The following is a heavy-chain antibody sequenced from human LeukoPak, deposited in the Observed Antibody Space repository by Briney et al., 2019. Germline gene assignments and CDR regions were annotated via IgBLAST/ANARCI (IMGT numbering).Heavy chain of an antibody. V-gene: IGHV4-38-2*02. CDR1: GYPISSGYY. CDR2: IYHSGST. CDR3: ARVGSSGWSSYFDY. J-gene: IGHJ4*02. D-gene: IGHD6-19*01. Sequence: PSETLSLTCTVSGYPISSGYYWGWIWQPPGKGLEWIGSIYHSGSTYYNPSLKSRVTISVDTSKNQFSLKLSSVTAADTAVYYCARVGSSGWSSYFDYWGQGTLVTVSS.